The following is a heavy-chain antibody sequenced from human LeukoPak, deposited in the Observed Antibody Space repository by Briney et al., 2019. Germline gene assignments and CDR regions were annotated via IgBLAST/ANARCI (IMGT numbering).Heavy chain of an antibody. V-gene: IGHV3-23*01. Sequence: GGSLRLSCAASGFTFSRYAMSWVRQAPGKGLEWVSGISGSGGSTYYADSVKGRFTISRDNSKNTLYLQMNSLRAEDTAVYYCAQEGYCGGDCYREFDYWGQGTLVTVSS. CDR1: GFTFSRYA. CDR2: ISGSGGST. CDR3: AQEGYCGGDCYREFDY. D-gene: IGHD2-21*02. J-gene: IGHJ4*02.